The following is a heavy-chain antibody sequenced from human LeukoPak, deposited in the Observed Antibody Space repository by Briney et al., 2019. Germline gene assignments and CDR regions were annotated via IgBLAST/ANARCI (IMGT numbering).Heavy chain of an antibody. CDR1: GFTVSGNY. CDR3: ARGGGPLYYYDSSGYWGYYFDY. V-gene: IGHV3-53*01. D-gene: IGHD3-22*01. J-gene: IGHJ4*02. CDR2: IYSGGST. Sequence: PGGSLRLSCAASGFTVSGNYMSWVRQAPGKGLEWVSVIYSGGSTYYADSVKGRFTISRDNSKNTLYLQMNSLRAEDTAVYYCARGGGPLYYYDSSGYWGYYFDYWGQGTLVTVSS.